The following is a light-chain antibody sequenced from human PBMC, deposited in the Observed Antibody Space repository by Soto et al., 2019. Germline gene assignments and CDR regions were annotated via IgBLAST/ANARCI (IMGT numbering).Light chain of an antibody. CDR3: QQYNNWGLS. CDR1: ENVGTN. V-gene: IGKV3D-15*01. CDR2: GSS. Sequence: IVMTQSPATLSVSPGEGVTLSCRASENVGTNLVWYQQKPGQAPRLLIYGSSTRATGIPATFSGSGSGTEFTLTISSLQSEESAIYYCQQYNNWGLSFGGGTKVEIK. J-gene: IGKJ4*01.